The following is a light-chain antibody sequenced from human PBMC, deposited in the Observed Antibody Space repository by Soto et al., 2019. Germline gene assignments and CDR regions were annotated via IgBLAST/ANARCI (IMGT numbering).Light chain of an antibody. CDR1: SSDVGGYNY. V-gene: IGLV2-14*01. J-gene: IGLJ1*01. CDR2: EVT. Sequence: QSVLTQPASVSGSPGQSITISCTGTSSDVGGYNYVSWYQVHPGKAPKLMIYEVTNRPSGVSNRFSGSKSGNTASLTISGLQAEDEAKHFCSSYVTDTTPYVFGTGTKLTVL. CDR3: SSYVTDTTPYV.